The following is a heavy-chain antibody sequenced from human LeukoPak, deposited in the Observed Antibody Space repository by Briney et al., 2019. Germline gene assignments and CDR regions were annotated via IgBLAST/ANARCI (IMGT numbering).Heavy chain of an antibody. CDR3: ARGIAAAVGNWFDP. V-gene: IGHV1-69*01. CDR1: GGTFSSYA. Sequence: ASVKVSSKASGGTFSSYAISWVRQAPGQGLEWMGGIIPIFGTANYAQKFQGRVTITADESTSTAYMELSSLRSEDTAVYYCARGIAAAVGNWFDPWGQGTLVTVSS. CDR2: IIPIFGTA. D-gene: IGHD6-13*01. J-gene: IGHJ5*02.